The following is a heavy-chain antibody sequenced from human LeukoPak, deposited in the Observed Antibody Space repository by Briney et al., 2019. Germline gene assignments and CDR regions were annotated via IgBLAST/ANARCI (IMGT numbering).Heavy chain of an antibody. J-gene: IGHJ4*02. CDR1: GGSLSSYY. D-gene: IGHD6-13*01. CDR2: IYYSGST. Sequence: PSETLSLTCTVSGGSLSSYYWSWIRQPPGKGLEWIGYIYYSGSTNYNPSLKSRVTISVDTSKNQFSLKLSSVTAADTAVYYCARARLGGSSSWYLDYWGQGTLVTVSS. CDR3: ARARLGGSSSWYLDY. V-gene: IGHV4-59*01.